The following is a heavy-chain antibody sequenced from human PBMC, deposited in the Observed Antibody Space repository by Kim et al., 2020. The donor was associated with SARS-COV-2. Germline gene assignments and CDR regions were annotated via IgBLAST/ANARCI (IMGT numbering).Heavy chain of an antibody. CDR3: AKRTREGVFDY. D-gene: IGHD3-16*01. V-gene: IGHV3-23*01. J-gene: IGHJ4*02. CDR2: ISGGAGDT. CDR1: GFTFSSYA. Sequence: GGSLRLSCAASGFTFSSYAMTWVRQAPGKGLEWVSGISGGAGDTYYADSVKGRFTISRDNSKNTLSLQMNSLRAEDTAVYYCAKRTREGVFDYWGQGTLVTVSS.